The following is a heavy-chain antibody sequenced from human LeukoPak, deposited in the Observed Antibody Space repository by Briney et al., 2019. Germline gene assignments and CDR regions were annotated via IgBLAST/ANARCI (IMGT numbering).Heavy chain of an antibody. J-gene: IGHJ4*02. Sequence: GGSLRLSCAASGFTFSSYEKNWVRQAPGKGLEWVSYISSSGSTIYYADSVKGRFTISRDNAKNSLYLQMNSLRAEDTAVYYCARDRYCSSTNCYRDFDYWGQGTLVTVSS. CDR1: GFTFSSYE. D-gene: IGHD2-2*01. V-gene: IGHV3-48*03. CDR3: ARDRYCSSTNCYRDFDY. CDR2: ISSSGSTI.